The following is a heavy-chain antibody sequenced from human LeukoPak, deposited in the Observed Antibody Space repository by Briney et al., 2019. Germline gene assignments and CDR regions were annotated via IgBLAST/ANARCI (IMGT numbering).Heavy chain of an antibody. CDR1: GYTFTSYG. CDR2: MNPNSGNT. V-gene: IGHV1-8*02. CDR3: AKIIWFGESNWFDP. Sequence: ASVKVSCKASGYTFTSYGISWVRQATGQGLEWMGWMNPNSGNTGYAQKFQGRVTMTRNTSISTAYMELSSLRSEDTAVYYCAKIIWFGESNWFDPWGQGTLVTVSS. J-gene: IGHJ5*02. D-gene: IGHD3-10*01.